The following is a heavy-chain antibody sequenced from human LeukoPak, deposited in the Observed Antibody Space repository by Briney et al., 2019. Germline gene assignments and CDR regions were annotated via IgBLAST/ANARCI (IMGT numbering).Heavy chain of an antibody. J-gene: IGHJ5*02. D-gene: IGHD3-10*01. CDR3: ARGSTYYYGSGSYGNWFDP. CDR1: GGSISSGGYS. CDR2: IYHSGST. Sequence: PSQTLSLTCAVSGGSISSGGYSWSWIRQPPGKGLEWIGYIYHSGSTYYNPSLKSRVTIPVDRSKNQFSLKLSSVTAADTAVYYCARGSTYYYGSGSYGNWFDPWGQGTLVTVSS. V-gene: IGHV4-30-2*01.